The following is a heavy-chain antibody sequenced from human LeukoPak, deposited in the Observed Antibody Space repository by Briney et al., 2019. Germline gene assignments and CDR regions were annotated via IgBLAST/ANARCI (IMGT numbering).Heavy chain of an antibody. CDR1: GGTFSSYA. CDR3: ARDSGGGNCFDY. Sequence: ASVKVSCKASGGTFSSYAISWVRQAPGQGLEWMGGIIPIFGTANYAQKFQGRVTITADESTSTAYMELSSLRSEDTAVYYCARDSGGGNCFDYWGQGTLATVSS. V-gene: IGHV1-69*13. D-gene: IGHD4-23*01. CDR2: IIPIFGTA. J-gene: IGHJ4*02.